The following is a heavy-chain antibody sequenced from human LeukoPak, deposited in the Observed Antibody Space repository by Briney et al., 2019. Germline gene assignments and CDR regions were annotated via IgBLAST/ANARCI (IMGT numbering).Heavy chain of an antibody. CDR1: GGSISSSSHY. J-gene: IGHJ5*02. Sequence: SETLSLICTVSGGSISSSSHYWGWVRQPPGKGLEWIGSIYHSGSTYYNPSLKGRVTISVDTSKNQFSLKLRSVTAADTAVYYCARGPRFGELLWHWFDPWGQGTLVTVSS. V-gene: IGHV4-39*07. CDR3: ARGPRFGELLWHWFDP. CDR2: IYHSGST. D-gene: IGHD3-10*01.